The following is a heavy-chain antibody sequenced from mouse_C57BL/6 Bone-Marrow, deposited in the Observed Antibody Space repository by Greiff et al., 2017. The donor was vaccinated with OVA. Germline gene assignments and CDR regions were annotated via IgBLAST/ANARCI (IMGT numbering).Heavy chain of an antibody. J-gene: IGHJ2*01. CDR3: TRGNYYRNYYFDY. D-gene: IGHD1-1*01. CDR1: GYTFTDYE. CDR2: IDPETGGT. Sequence: QVQLQQSGAELVRPGASVTLSCKASGYTFTDYEMHWVKQTPVHGLEWIGAIDPETGGTAYNQKFKGKAILTADKSSSTAYMELRSLTSEDSAVYYCTRGNYYRNYYFDYWGQGTTLTVSS. V-gene: IGHV1-15*01.